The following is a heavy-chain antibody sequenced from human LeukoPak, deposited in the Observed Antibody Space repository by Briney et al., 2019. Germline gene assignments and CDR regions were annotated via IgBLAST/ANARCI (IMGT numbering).Heavy chain of an antibody. CDR1: GFTFSSYS. CDR3: ARWRLTTGTYGLDY. CDR2: ISSSSSTI. J-gene: IGHJ4*02. Sequence: GGSLRLSCAASGFTFSSYSMNWVRQAPGKGLEWVSYISSSSSTIYYADSVKGRFTISRDNAKNLLYLQMNSLRAEDRAVYYCARWRLTTGTYGLDYWGQGTLVTVSS. V-gene: IGHV3-48*01. D-gene: IGHD4/OR15-4a*01.